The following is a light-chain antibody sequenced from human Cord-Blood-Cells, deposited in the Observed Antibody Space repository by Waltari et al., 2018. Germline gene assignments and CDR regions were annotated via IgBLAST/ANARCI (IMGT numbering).Light chain of an antibody. CDR3: QQSYSTPST. CDR1: QSISSY. J-gene: IGKJ1*01. Sequence: DIQTTQSPSSLSASVGDRVTITCRASQSISSYLNWYQQKPGKAPKLLIYAASSLQSGVPSRFSGSGSGTDFTLTISSLQPEDFATYYCQQSYSTPSTFGQGTKVEIK. V-gene: IGKV1-39*01. CDR2: AAS.